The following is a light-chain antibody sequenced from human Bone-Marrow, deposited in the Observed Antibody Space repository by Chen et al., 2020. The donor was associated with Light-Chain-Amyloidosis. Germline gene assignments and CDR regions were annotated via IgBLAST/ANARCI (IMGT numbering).Light chain of an antibody. V-gene: IGLV3-25*03. CDR1: DLPTKY. J-gene: IGLJ2*01. CDR2: GDP. Sequence: SYELTQPPSVSVSPGQTARITCSGDDLPTKYAYGYQQKPGQAPVLVIHGDPGRPSGIPERFSGSSTGTTATLTIRGVQAEDEADYHCQSADSSGTYEVKFGGGTKLTVL. CDR3: QSADSSGTYEVK.